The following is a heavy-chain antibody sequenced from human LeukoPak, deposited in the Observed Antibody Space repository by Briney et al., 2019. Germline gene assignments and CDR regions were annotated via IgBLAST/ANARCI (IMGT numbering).Heavy chain of an antibody. Sequence: PSGTLSRTCTVSGGSISGYYWSWIRQPPGKGLEWMGYVYYSGSTNDNPSLKGRVTISVDTSKNQCSLKLSSVTAADTAVYYCARDTVVPAAMTYYYYGMDVWGKGTTVTVSS. CDR1: GGSISGYY. J-gene: IGHJ6*04. V-gene: IGHV4-59*01. D-gene: IGHD2-2*01. CDR2: VYYSGST. CDR3: ARDTVVPAAMTYYYYGMDV.